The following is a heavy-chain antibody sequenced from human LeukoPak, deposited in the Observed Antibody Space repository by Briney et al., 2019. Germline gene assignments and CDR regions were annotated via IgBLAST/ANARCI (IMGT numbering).Heavy chain of an antibody. CDR2: IWLDGSNE. CDR1: GFTFSNYG. J-gene: IGHJ4*02. CDR3: ARERLAGTFDY. Sequence: PGRSLRLSCAASGFTFSNYGMHWVRQAPGKGLEWVAVIWLDGSNEYYADSLKGRFTISRDNSKNTLYLQMNSLRAEDTAVYYCARERLAGTFDYRGQGTLVTVSS. V-gene: IGHV3-33*01. D-gene: IGHD6-19*01.